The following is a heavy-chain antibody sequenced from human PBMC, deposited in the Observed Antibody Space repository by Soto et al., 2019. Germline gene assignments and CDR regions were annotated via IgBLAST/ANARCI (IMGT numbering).Heavy chain of an antibody. CDR3: AREVAGDYGMDV. CDR2: IYYSGST. D-gene: IGHD6-19*01. Sequence: SETLSLTCTVSGGSISSRGYYWNWIRQHPGKGLEWIGYIYYSGSTYYNPSLKSRLTISVDTSKNQFSLKLSSVTAADTAVYYCAREVAGDYGMDVWGQGTTVTVSS. J-gene: IGHJ6*02. V-gene: IGHV4-31*03. CDR1: GGSISSRGYY.